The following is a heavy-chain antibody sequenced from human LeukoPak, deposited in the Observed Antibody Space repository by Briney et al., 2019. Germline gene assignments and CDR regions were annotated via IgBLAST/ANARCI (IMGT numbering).Heavy chain of an antibody. CDR2: VKSDGSTT. D-gene: IGHD3-22*01. J-gene: IGHJ3*02. V-gene: IGHV3-74*01. CDR1: GFTLSNYW. Sequence: GGSLRLSCAASGFTLSNYWMHWVRQAPGKGLVWVSRVKSDGSTTSYADSVKGRFVISRDNAKNTLYLQMNSLRAEDTAVYYCATAGGHYDSSGHHYDGAFGIWGQGTMVTVSS. CDR3: ATAGGHYDSSGHHYDGAFGI.